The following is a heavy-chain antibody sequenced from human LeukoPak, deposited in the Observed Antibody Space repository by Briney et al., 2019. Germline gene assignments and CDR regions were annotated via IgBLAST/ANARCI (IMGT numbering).Heavy chain of an antibody. CDR1: GYTFTSYG. CDR3: ARVYGDYDYFDY. V-gene: IGHV1-18*01. Sequence: ASVKVSCKASGYTFTSYGISWVRQAPGQGLEWMGWITAYSVNTNYAQNLQGRVTMTTDTSTSTAYMELRSLRSDDTAVYYCARVYGDYDYFDYWGQGTLVTVSS. D-gene: IGHD4-17*01. CDR2: ITAYSVNT. J-gene: IGHJ4*02.